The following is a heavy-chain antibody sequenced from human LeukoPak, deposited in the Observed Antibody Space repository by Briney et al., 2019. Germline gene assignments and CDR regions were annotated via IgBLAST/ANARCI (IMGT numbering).Heavy chain of an antibody. CDR3: ARVGGDYGDYGMDV. J-gene: IGHJ6*02. Sequence: QAGGSLRLSCAASGFTFSSYGMHWVRQAPGKGLEWVAVISYDGSSKYYADSVKGRFTISRDNSKNTLYLQMNSLRAGDTAVYYCARVGGDYGDYGMDVWGQGTTVTVSS. D-gene: IGHD4-17*01. CDR2: ISYDGSSK. V-gene: IGHV3-30*03. CDR1: GFTFSSYG.